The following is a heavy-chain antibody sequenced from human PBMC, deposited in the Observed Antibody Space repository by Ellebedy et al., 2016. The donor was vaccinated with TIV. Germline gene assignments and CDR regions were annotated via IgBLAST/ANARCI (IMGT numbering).Heavy chain of an antibody. V-gene: IGHV3-30*03. J-gene: IGHJ4*02. D-gene: IGHD3-10*01. Sequence: GGPLRLSXVASGFTFRSHGIYWVRQAPGKGLERVAVLSSDGSNKYYADAVKGRFTISRDNSKNTLYLQMNSLRTDDMAVYYCARGGSSGSSDYWGQGTLVTVSS. CDR1: GFTFRSHG. CDR3: ARGGSSGSSDY. CDR2: LSSDGSNK.